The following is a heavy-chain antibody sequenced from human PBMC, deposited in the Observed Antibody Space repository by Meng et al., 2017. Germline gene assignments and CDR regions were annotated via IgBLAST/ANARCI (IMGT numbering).Heavy chain of an antibody. D-gene: IGHD3-10*01. CDR3: AKSYYYGSGSYVGGTFDY. CDR1: GFTFDDYA. CDR2: ISWNSGSI. Sequence: GGSLRLSCAASGFTFDDYAMHWVRQAPGKGLEWVSGISWNSGSISYADSVKGRFTISRDNAKNSLYLQMNSLRAEDMALYYCAKSYYYGSGSYVGGTFDYWGQGTLVTVSS. V-gene: IGHV3-9*03. J-gene: IGHJ4*02.